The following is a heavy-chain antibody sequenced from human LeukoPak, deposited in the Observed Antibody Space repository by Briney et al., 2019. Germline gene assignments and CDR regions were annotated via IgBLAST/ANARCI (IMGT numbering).Heavy chain of an antibody. Sequence: AGGSLRLSCAASGFTFRSYAMSWVRQAPGKGPEWVSGISISGGSTYYADSVKGRFTISRDNSKNTLYLQMNSLRAEDTAVYYCAKECPARDYFDYWGQRTLVTVSS. CDR3: AKECPARDYFDY. V-gene: IGHV3-23*01. CDR1: GFTFRSYA. CDR2: ISISGGST. J-gene: IGHJ4*02. D-gene: IGHD3-10*01.